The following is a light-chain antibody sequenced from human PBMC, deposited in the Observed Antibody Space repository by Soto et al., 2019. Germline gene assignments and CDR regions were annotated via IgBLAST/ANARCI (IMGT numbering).Light chain of an antibody. CDR1: QSVSSD. CDR2: GAS. J-gene: IGKJ1*01. CDR3: QLYDSSSWT. Sequence: EIVMTQSPATLSVSPGDKATLSCRASQSVSSDLAWYQHKAGQAPRLLIYGASTRATGIPARFSGSGSGTEFTLTISSLQSEDFAVYYCQLYDSSSWTFGQGTKVDI. V-gene: IGKV3D-15*01.